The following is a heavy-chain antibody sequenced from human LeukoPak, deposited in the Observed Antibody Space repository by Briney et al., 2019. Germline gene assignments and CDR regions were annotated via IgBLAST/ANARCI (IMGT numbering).Heavy chain of an antibody. D-gene: IGHD1-26*01. CDR3: ARDRGRGRPGWYNGMDV. Sequence: ASVKVSCKASGYTFSDYYINWVRRAPGQGLEWMGWIHPNGGAATYTQKFQGRVTMTRDTSINTAYMELSRLRSDDTAVYYCARDRGRGRPGWYNGMDVWGQGTTVIVSS. J-gene: IGHJ6*02. CDR2: IHPNGGAA. V-gene: IGHV1-2*02. CDR1: GYTFSDYY.